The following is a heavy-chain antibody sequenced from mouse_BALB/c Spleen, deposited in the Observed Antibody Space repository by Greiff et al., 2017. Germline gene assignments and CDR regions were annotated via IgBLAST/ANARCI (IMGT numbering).Heavy chain of an antibody. V-gene: IGHV3-2*02. D-gene: IGHD2-14*01. CDR2: ISYSGST. CDR1: GYSITSDYA. J-gene: IGHJ4*01. Sequence: EVQRVESGPGLVKPSQSLSLTCTVTGYSITSDYAWNWIRQFPGNKLEWMGYISYSGSTSYNPSLKSRISITRDTSKNQFFLQLNSVTTEDTATYYCAKEVRRGYYAMDYWGQGTSVTVSS. CDR3: AKEVRRGYYAMDY.